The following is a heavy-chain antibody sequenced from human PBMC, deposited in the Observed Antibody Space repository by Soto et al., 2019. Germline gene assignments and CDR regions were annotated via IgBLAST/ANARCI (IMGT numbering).Heavy chain of an antibody. J-gene: IGHJ6*02. CDR3: ARSLASYYYGMDV. V-gene: IGHV1-18*01. D-gene: IGHD6-6*01. CDR1: GYTFSSYG. CDR2: ISTYNGNT. Sequence: ASVKVSCKASGYTFSSYGISWVRQAPGQGLEWMGWISTYNGNTNYAQKLQGRVTMTTDTSTNTAYMDLRSLTSDDTAVYFCARSLASYYYGMDVWGQGTTVTVSS.